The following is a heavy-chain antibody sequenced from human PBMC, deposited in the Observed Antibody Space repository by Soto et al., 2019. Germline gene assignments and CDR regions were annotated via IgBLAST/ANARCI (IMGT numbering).Heavy chain of an antibody. CDR3: AADPLYIVGTTNDYYYYGMNV. D-gene: IGHD1-26*01. CDR1: GGTFSSYA. Sequence: SVKVSRKASGGTFSSYAISWVRPAPVQGLEWMVGLIPIFGTANYAQKFQGRVTITADESTSTAYMELSSLRSEDTAVYYCAADPLYIVGTTNDYYYYGMNVWGQGTTVTVSS. CDR2: LIPIFGTA. V-gene: IGHV1-69*13. J-gene: IGHJ6*02.